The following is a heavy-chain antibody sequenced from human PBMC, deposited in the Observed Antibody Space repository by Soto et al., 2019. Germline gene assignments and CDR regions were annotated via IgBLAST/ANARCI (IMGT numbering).Heavy chain of an antibody. Sequence: GESLKISCKGSGYRFTNSWITWVRQMPGKGLEWMGRIDPSDSYTNYSPSSQGHVTISVDKSISTAYLQWSSLKASDTAIYYCARLGYGYYFDYWGQGTLVTVSS. CDR3: ARLGYGYYFDY. CDR2: IDPSDSYT. D-gene: IGHD1-1*01. CDR1: GYRFTNSW. V-gene: IGHV5-10-1*01. J-gene: IGHJ4*02.